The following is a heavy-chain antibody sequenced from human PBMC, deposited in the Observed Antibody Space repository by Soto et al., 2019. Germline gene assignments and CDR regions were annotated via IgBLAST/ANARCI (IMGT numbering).Heavy chain of an antibody. V-gene: IGHV3-23*01. J-gene: IGHJ4*02. CDR3: ARVWGNIDTFNY. CDR1: GFTFSTSA. D-gene: IGHD3-16*01. CDR2: INDSGDKT. Sequence: EVQLLESGGGLVQPGGSLRLSCAASGFTFSTSAMSWVRQAPGKVLEWVSAINDSGDKTYYADSVKGRFTISRDNSKNTLYLQMNSLRPDDAAVYYCARVWGNIDTFNYWGQGTLVTVSS.